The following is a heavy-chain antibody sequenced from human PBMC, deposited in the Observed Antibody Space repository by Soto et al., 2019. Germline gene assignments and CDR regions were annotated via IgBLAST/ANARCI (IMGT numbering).Heavy chain of an antibody. CDR1: GYTFTDKY. J-gene: IGHJ4*02. CDR3: ARSVAAAGIGASY. V-gene: IGHV1-46*01. CDR2: ITPRDGDT. Sequence: GASVKVSCKASGYTFTDKYMYWVRQAPGQGLEWMGIITPRDGDTTYAQNLQGRVTITRDTSASTAYMELSSLRSEDTAVYYCARSVAAAGIGASYWGQGTLVTVSS. D-gene: IGHD6-13*01.